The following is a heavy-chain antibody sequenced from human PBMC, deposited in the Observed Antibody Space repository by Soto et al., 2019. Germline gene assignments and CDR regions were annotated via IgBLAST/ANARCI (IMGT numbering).Heavy chain of an antibody. J-gene: IGHJ4*02. CDR1: GGSISSGGYY. V-gene: IGHV4-31*03. D-gene: IGHD6-19*01. CDR2: IYYSGST. Sequence: PSETLSLTCTVSGGSISSGGYYWSWVRQHPGKGLEWIGYIYYSGSTYYNPSLKSRVTISVDTSKNQFSLILSSVTAADTAVYYCARPKKYSSGWYGGYFFDYWGQGSLVTVSS. CDR3: ARPKKYSSGWYGGYFFDY.